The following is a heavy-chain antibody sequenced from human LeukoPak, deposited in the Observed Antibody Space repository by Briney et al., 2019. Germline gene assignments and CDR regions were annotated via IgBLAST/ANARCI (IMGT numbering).Heavy chain of an antibody. V-gene: IGHV3-23*01. CDR2: MSGSDTGS. CDR3: AKDARSFGGTYFDY. J-gene: IGHJ4*02. CDR1: GFMLSSYS. Sequence: PGGSLRLSCVASGFMLSSYSMSWVRQAPGKGLEWVSAMSGSDTGSWYADSVKGRFTISRDASKTTLYLQMNSLRAEDTAIYYCAKDARSFGGTYFDYWGQGIQVTVSS. D-gene: IGHD4-23*01.